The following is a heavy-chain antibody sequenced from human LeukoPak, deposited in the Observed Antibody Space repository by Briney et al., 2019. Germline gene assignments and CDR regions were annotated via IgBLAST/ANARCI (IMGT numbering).Heavy chain of an antibody. V-gene: IGHV4-30-2*01. J-gene: IGHJ4*02. Sequence: SETLSLTCAVSGGSISSGGYSWSWIRQPPGKGLEWIGYIYHSGSTNYNPSLKSRVTISVDTSKNEFSLKLSSVTAADTAVYYCASTERCSTTCPLDYWGQGTLVAVSS. CDR1: GGSISSGGYS. D-gene: IGHD2-2*01. CDR3: ASTERCSTTCPLDY. CDR2: IYHSGST.